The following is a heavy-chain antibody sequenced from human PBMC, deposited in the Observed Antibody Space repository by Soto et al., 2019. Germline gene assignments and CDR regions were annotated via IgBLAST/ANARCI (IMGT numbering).Heavy chain of an antibody. CDR2: ISAYNGNT. D-gene: IGHD3-10*01. V-gene: IGHV1-18*01. J-gene: IGHJ6*03. CDR3: ARAIPQIYGSGSYYTSGYYYYYMEV. CDR1: GYTFTSYG. Sequence: GASVKVSCKASGYTFTSYGISWVRQAPGQGLEWMGWISAYNGNTNYAQKLQGRVTMTTDTSTSTAYMELSSLRSDDTAVYYCARAIPQIYGSGSYYTSGYYYYYMEVSGTGTTVTVSS.